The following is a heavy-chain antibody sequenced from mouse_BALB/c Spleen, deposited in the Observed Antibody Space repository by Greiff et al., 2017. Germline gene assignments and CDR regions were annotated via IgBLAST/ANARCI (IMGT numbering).Heavy chain of an antibody. J-gene: IGHJ2*01. CDR3: ARANWYDYFDY. CDR2: ISSGSSTI. CDR1: GFTFSSFG. D-gene: IGHD4-1*01. V-gene: IGHV5-17*02. Sequence: EVKVVESGGGLVQPGGSRKLSCAASGFTFSSFGMHWVRQAPEKGLEWVAYISSGSSTIYYADTVKGRFTISRDNPKNTLFLQMTSLRSEDTAMYYCARANWYDYFDYWGQGTTLTVSS.